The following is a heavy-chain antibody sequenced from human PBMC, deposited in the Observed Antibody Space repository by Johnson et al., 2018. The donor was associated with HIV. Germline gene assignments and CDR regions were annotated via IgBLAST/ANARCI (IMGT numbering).Heavy chain of an antibody. D-gene: IGHD2-21*01. CDR2: ITWNSGSI. CDR3: AKDIPRSRLWVLNI. CDR1: GFTFDDNA. J-gene: IGHJ3*02. V-gene: IGHV3-9*01. Sequence: VQLVESGGGLVQPGRSLRLSCAASGFTFDDNAMHWVRQAPGQGLEWVSGITWNSGSIGYADSVKGRFTISRDNAKNSLYLQMNSLTAEDTAFYYCAKDIPRSRLWVLNIGGQGTMFTVSS.